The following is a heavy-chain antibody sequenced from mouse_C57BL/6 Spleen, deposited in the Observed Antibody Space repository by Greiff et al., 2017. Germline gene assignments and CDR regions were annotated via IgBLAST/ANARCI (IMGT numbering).Heavy chain of an antibody. Sequence: DVKLQESGGGLVQPGGSLSLSCAASGFTFTDYYMSWVRQPPGKALEWLGFIRNKANGYTTEYSASVKGRFTISRDNSQSILYLQMNALRAEDSATYYCARYRDDYDAEFAYWGQGTLVTVSA. D-gene: IGHD2-4*01. CDR3: ARYRDDYDAEFAY. J-gene: IGHJ3*01. CDR2: IRNKANGYTT. CDR1: GFTFTDYY. V-gene: IGHV7-3*01.